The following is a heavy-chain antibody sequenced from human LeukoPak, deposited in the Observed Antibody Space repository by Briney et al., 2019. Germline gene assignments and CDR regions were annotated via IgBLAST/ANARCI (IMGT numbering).Heavy chain of an antibody. J-gene: IGHJ4*02. V-gene: IGHV1-69*13. Sequence: SVKVSCKASGGIFSSYAISWVRQAPGQGLEWMGGIIPIFGTANYAQKFQGRVTITADESTSTAYMELSSLRSEDTAVYYCARFSTSNTIFGVVAFDYWGQGTLVTVSS. CDR2: IIPIFGTA. D-gene: IGHD3-3*01. CDR3: ARFSTSNTIFGVVAFDY. CDR1: GGIFSSYA.